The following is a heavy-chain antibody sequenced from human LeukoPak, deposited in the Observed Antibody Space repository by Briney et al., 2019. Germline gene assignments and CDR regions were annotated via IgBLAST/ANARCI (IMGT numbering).Heavy chain of an antibody. CDR3: ARDRDSSSCFDY. J-gene: IGHJ4*02. CDR2: ISSSSSYI. CDR1: GFTFSSYS. V-gene: IGHV3-21*01. D-gene: IGHD6-6*01. Sequence: GGSLRLSCAASGFTFSSYSMNWVRQAPGKGLEWVSSISSSSSYIYYADSVKGRFTISRDNAKNSLYLQMNNLRAEDTAVYYCARDRDSSSCFDYWGQGTLVTVSS.